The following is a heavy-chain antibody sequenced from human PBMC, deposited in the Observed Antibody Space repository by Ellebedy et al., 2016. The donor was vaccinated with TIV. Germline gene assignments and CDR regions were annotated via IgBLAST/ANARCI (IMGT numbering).Heavy chain of an antibody. J-gene: IGHJ4*02. CDR3: ARHSSGWSNYFDY. V-gene: IGHV3-23*01. CDR2: ISGSGGST. CDR1: GFTVSSNY. D-gene: IGHD6-19*01. Sequence: PGGSLRLSCAASGFTVSSNYMSWVRQAPGKGLEWVSAISGSGGSTYYADSVKGRFTISRDNSKNTLYLQMNSLRAEDTAVYYCARHSSGWSNYFDYWGQGTLVTVSS.